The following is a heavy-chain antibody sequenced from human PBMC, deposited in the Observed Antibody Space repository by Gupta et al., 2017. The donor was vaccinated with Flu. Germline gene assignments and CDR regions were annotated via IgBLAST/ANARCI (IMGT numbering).Heavy chain of an antibody. V-gene: IGHV3-23*01. CDR1: GFTFSSYA. CDR2: ISGRGGST. CDR3: AKGDIVVVTAVFDY. Sequence: EVQLLESGGGLVQPGGSLRLSCAASGFTFSSYAMSWVRQEPGKGLGWVSAISGRGGSTYYADAVKGRFTISRDNSKNTLYLQMNSLRAEDTAVYYCAKGDIVVVTAVFDYWGQGSLGTVSS. J-gene: IGHJ4*02. D-gene: IGHD2-21*02.